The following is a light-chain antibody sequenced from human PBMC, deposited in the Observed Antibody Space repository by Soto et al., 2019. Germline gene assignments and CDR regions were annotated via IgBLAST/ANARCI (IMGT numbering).Light chain of an antibody. CDR3: QQYNNWPPLT. V-gene: IGKV3-15*01. CDR1: PSVSNN. CDR2: GAS. Sequence: EIVMMQSPATLSVSPGERATLSCRASPSVSNNLAWYQQKPGQAPRLLIYGASTRATGIPARFSGSGSGTEFTLTISSLQSEDFAVYYCQQYNNWPPLTFGGGTKVEIK. J-gene: IGKJ4*01.